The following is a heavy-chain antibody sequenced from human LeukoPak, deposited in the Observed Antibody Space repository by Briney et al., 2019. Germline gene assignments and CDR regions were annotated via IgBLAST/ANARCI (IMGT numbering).Heavy chain of an antibody. V-gene: IGHV4-30-4*08. CDR1: GGSLSSGDYY. CDR2: IYYSGNT. D-gene: IGHD2-21*01. Sequence: PSETLSLTCTVSGGSLSSGDYYWSWLRQPPGKGLEWIGYIYYSGNTYYNPSLKSRVTMSVDTSKNQFSLKLNTVTAADTAVYYCARDVSSTLILDYWGQGTLVTVSS. CDR3: ARDVSSTLILDY. J-gene: IGHJ4*02.